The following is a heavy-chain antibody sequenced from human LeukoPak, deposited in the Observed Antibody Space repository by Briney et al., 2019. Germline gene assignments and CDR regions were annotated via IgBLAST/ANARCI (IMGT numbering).Heavy chain of an antibody. CDR1: GFTFSSYA. CDR3: ARDLTGPDRDY. J-gene: IGHJ4*02. V-gene: IGHV3-30*04. CDR2: ISYDGSNK. D-gene: IGHD1-14*01. Sequence: GGSLRLSCAASGFTFSSYAMHWVRQAPGKGLEWVAVISYDGSNKYYADSVKGRLTISRDNSKNTLYLQMNSLRAEDTAVYYCARDLTGPDRDYWGQGTLVTVSS.